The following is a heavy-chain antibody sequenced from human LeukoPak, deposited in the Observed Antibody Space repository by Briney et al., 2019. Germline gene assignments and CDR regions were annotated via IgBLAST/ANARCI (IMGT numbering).Heavy chain of an antibody. V-gene: IGHV3-74*01. CDR3: ARDLASIWYSSGGSDY. CDR2: INSDRSST. Sequence: GGSLRLSCATSGFTFSSYWMHWVRQAPGKGLVWVSRINSDRSSTSYADSVKGRFTISRDNAKSTLYLQMNSLRAEDTAVYYCARDLASIWYSSGGSDYWGQGTLVTVSS. J-gene: IGHJ4*02. CDR1: GFTFSSYW. D-gene: IGHD6-19*01.